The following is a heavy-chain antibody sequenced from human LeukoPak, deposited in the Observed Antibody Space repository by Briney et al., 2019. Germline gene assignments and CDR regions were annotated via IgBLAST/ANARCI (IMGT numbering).Heavy chain of an antibody. CDR3: ARVGWQRSDNYYMDV. D-gene: IGHD4-23*01. CDR1: GYSISSGYY. CDR2: IYHTGNT. Sequence: PSETLSLTCTVSGYSISSGYYWGWIRQPPGKGLEWIGSIYHTGNTYYDPSLKSRLTMSVDTLKNRFSLRLTSVTAADTAVYYCARVGWQRSDNYYMDVWGKGTAVTVSS. V-gene: IGHV4-38-2*02. J-gene: IGHJ6*03.